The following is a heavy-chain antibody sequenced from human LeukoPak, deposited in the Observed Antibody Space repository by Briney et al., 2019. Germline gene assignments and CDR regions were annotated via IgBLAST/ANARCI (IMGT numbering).Heavy chain of an antibody. D-gene: IGHD3-10*01. CDR3: ARVPYGSAISYLDY. J-gene: IGHJ4*02. CDR2: IYHSGST. V-gene: IGHV4-30-2*01. CDR1: GGSISSGGYS. Sequence: SQTLSLTCAVSGGSISSGGYSWSWIRQPPGKGLEWIGYIYHSGSTYYNPSLKSRVTISVDRSKNQFSLKLSSVTAADTAVYYCARVPYGSAISYLDYWGQGTLVTVSS.